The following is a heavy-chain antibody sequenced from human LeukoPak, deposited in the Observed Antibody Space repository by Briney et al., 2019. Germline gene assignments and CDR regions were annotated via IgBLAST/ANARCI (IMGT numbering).Heavy chain of an antibody. Sequence: PGGSLRLSCAASGFTFSNAWMSWVRQAPGKGLEWVGRIKSKTDGGTTDYAAPVKGRFTISRDDSKNTLYLQMNSLKTEDTAVYYCTALSYSSSWLRYYYYYMDVWGKGTTVTVSS. CDR2: IKSKTDGGTT. CDR1: GFTFSNAW. V-gene: IGHV3-15*01. D-gene: IGHD6-13*01. CDR3: TALSYSSSWLRYYYYYMDV. J-gene: IGHJ6*03.